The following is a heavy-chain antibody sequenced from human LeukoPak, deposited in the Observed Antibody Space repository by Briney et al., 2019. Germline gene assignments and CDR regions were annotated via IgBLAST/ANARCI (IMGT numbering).Heavy chain of an antibody. CDR3: ARGRFAATMFI. J-gene: IGHJ4*02. CDR2: INHSGST. D-gene: IGHD5-24*01. CDR1: GGSFSGYY. V-gene: IGHV4-34*01. Sequence: SETLSLTCAVYGGSFSGYYWSWIRQPPGKGLEWIGEINHSGSTNYNPSLKSRVTISVDTSKNQFSLKLSSVTAADTAVYYCARGRFAATMFIWGQGTLVTVSS.